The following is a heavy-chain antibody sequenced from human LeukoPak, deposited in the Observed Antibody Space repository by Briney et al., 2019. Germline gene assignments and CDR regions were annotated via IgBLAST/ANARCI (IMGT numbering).Heavy chain of an antibody. CDR2: IYPGDSDT. D-gene: IGHD3-10*01. J-gene: IGHJ4*02. Sequence: GESLKISCKGSGYSFTSHYIGWVRLMPGKGPEWMGIIYPGDSDTRYSPSIQGQVTISADKSISTAYLQWSSLKASDTAMYYCARRGYGSGNYYYPNWGQGTLVTVSS. CDR1: GYSFTSHY. CDR3: ARRGYGSGNYYYPN. V-gene: IGHV5-51*01.